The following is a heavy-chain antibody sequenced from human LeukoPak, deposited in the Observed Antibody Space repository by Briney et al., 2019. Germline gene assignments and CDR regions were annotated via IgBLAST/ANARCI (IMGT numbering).Heavy chain of an antibody. Sequence: GGSLRLSCAASGFTFSSFDMHWVRQPTGQGLEWVSTIGTASDTYYPGSVEGRFTLTRDNAKNSLYLQMNSLTAGDTAVYYCARGPPRGKYYYMDVWGKGTTVTVSS. CDR2: IGTASDT. CDR1: GFTFSSFD. CDR3: ARGPPRGKYYYMDV. J-gene: IGHJ6*03. D-gene: IGHD1-1*01. V-gene: IGHV3-13*01.